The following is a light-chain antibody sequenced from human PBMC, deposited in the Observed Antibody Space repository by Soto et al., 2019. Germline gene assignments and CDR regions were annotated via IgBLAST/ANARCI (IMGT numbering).Light chain of an antibody. V-gene: IGKV3-11*02. CDR2: DTS. J-gene: IGKJ5*01. Sequence: EIELTQSPATLSLSPGERATLSCRASQSVSSSLAWYQQKHGQAPRLLISDTSNRATGIPARFSGSGSGRDFTLTIITLQSEDFAVYYCQQYNTWRSITFGQGTRLEIK. CDR3: QQYNTWRSIT. CDR1: QSVSSS.